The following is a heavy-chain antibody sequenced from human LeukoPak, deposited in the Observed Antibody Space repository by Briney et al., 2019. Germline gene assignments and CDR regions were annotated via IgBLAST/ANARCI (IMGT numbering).Heavy chain of an antibody. Sequence: SVKVSCKTSGGTLINFSISWVRQAPGQGLEWMGGIIPILGAATYAQNFQGRVTITADKSTSTAYMELSSLRSEDTAMYYCTRSVGKLPPDYFDYWGQGTLVTVSS. D-gene: IGHD7-27*01. J-gene: IGHJ4*02. CDR2: IIPILGAA. V-gene: IGHV1-69*06. CDR3: TRSVGKLPPDYFDY. CDR1: GGTLINFS.